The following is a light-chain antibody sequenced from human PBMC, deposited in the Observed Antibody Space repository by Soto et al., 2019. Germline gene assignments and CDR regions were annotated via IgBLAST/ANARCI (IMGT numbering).Light chain of an antibody. V-gene: IGLV2-8*01. CDR2: EVS. J-gene: IGLJ1*01. CDR3: SSYAGSNNKV. Sequence: LTQPPSASGSPGQSVTISCTGTSSDVGGYNYVSWYQQHPGKAPKLMIYEVSKRPSGVPDRFSGSKSGNTASLTVSGLQAEDEADYYCSSYAGSNNKVFGTGTKGTVL. CDR1: SSDVGGYNY.